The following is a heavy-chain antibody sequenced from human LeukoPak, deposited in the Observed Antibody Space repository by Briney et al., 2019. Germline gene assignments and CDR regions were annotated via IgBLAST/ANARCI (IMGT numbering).Heavy chain of an antibody. CDR1: GFTVSSNY. D-gene: IGHD5-24*01. J-gene: IGHJ4*02. V-gene: IGHV3-53*01. Sequence: PGGSLRLSCVVSGFTVSSNYMSWVRQAPRKGLEWVSLIYSGGSTYYADSVKGRFTISRDNSKNTVYLQMNSLRAEDTAMYYCARRDDHNGRDYWGRGTLVTVSS. CDR2: IYSGGST. CDR3: ARRDDHNGRDY.